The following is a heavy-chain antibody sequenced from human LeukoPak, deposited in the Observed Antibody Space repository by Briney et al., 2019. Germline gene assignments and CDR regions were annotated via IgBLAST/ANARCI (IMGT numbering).Heavy chain of an antibody. CDR2: INSDGSTT. Sequence: GGSLRLSCAVSRFTFSSYWMHWVRQAPGKGLVWVSRINSDGSTTSYADSVKGRFTISRDNAKNTLYLQMNSLRADDTAVYYCARAPYDDYPAYWGQGTLVTVSS. CDR3: ARAPYDDYPAY. J-gene: IGHJ4*02. V-gene: IGHV3-74*01. D-gene: IGHD4-17*01. CDR1: RFTFSSYW.